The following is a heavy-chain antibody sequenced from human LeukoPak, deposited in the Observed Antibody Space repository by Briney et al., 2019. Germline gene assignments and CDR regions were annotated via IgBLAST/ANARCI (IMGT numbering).Heavy chain of an antibody. CDR3: ARAYYYDSSGYYLGLDY. CDR2: INHSGST. Sequence: SETLSLTCAVYGGSFSGYYWSWIRQPPGKGLEWIGEINHSGSTNYNPSLKSRVTISVDTSKNQFSLKLSFVTAADTAVYYCARAYYYDSSGYYLGLDYWGQGTLVTVSS. CDR1: GGSFSGYY. V-gene: IGHV4-34*01. D-gene: IGHD3-22*01. J-gene: IGHJ4*02.